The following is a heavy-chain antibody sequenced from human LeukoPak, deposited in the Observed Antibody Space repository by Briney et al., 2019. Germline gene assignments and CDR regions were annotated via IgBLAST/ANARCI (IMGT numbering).Heavy chain of an antibody. J-gene: IGHJ4*02. Sequence: GSLRLSCAASGFTFDDYGMSWVRQAPGKGLEWVSSISSSSSYIYYADSVKGRFTISRDNAKNSLYLQMNSLRAEDTAVYYCARAAENYGGRFDSWGQGTLVTVSS. CDR2: ISSSSSYI. D-gene: IGHD3-16*01. V-gene: IGHV3-21*01. CDR1: GFTFDDYG. CDR3: ARAAENYGGRFDS.